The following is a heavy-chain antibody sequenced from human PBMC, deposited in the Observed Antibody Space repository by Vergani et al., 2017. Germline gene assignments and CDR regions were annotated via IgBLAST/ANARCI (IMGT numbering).Heavy chain of an antibody. J-gene: IGHJ4*02. D-gene: IGHD6-13*01. V-gene: IGHV3-30*18. CDR2: ISYDGSNK. Sequence: VQLLESGGGLVQPGGSLRLSCAASGFTFSSYGMHWVRQAPGKGLEWVAVISYDGSNKYYADSVKGRFTISRDNSKNTLYLQMNSLRAEDTAVYYCAKETEAAFDYWGQGTLVTVSS. CDR1: GFTFSSYG. CDR3: AKETEAAFDY.